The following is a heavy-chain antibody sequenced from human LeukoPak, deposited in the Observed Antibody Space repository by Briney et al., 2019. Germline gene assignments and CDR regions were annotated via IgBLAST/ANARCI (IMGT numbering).Heavy chain of an antibody. CDR2: ISSSSSYI. J-gene: IGHJ4*02. CDR1: GFTFSSYS. Sequence: GGSLRLSCAASGFTFSSYSMNWVCQAPGEGLEWVSSISSSSSYIYYADSVKGRFTISRDNAKNSLYLQMNSLRAEDTAVYYCARVFVAAAGMMDFDYWGQGTLVTVSS. D-gene: IGHD6-13*01. V-gene: IGHV3-21*01. CDR3: ARVFVAAAGMMDFDY.